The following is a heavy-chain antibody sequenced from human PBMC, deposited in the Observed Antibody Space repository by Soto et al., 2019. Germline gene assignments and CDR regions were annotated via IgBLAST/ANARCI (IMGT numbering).Heavy chain of an antibody. CDR1: GGTFSSYA. Sequence: ASVKVCCKASGGTFSSYAISWVRQAPGQGLEWMGGIIPIFGTANYAQKFQGRVTITADESTSTAYMELSSLRSEDTAVYYCARVAAVAGTVNYYFDYWGQGTLVTVS. CDR3: ARVAAVAGTVNYYFDY. D-gene: IGHD6-19*01. CDR2: IIPIFGTA. J-gene: IGHJ4*02. V-gene: IGHV1-69*13.